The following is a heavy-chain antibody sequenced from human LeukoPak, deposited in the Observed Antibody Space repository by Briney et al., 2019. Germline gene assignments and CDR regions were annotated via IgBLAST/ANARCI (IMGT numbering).Heavy chain of an antibody. CDR3: ARDPPSYYDSGAFDY. CDR2: ISSNSSYI. V-gene: IGHV3-21*01. J-gene: IGHJ4*02. Sequence: PGGSLRLSCAASGFTFSSYSMNWVRQAPGKGLEWVSSISSNSSYIYYADSVKGRFTISRDNAKNSLYLQMNSLRAEDTAVYYCARDPPSYYDSGAFDYWGQGTLVTVSS. CDR1: GFTFSSYS. D-gene: IGHD3-22*01.